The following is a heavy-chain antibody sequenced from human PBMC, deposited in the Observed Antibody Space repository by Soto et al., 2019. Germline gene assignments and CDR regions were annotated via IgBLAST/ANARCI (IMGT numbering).Heavy chain of an antibody. Sequence: GGSLRLSCAASGFTFSSYGMHWVRQAPGKGLEWVAVISYDGSNKYYADSVKGRFTISRDNSKNTLYLQMNSLRAEDTAVYYCAKGGGGIPAADYYYYGMDVWGQGTTVTVSS. CDR2: ISYDGSNK. D-gene: IGHD2-2*01. V-gene: IGHV3-30*18. J-gene: IGHJ6*02. CDR3: AKGGGGIPAADYYYYGMDV. CDR1: GFTFSSYG.